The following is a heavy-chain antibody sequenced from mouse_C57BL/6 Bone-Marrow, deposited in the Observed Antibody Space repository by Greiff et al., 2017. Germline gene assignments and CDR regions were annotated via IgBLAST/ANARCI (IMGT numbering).Heavy chain of an antibody. J-gene: IGHJ3*01. D-gene: IGHD2-3*01. V-gene: IGHV1-82*01. Sequence: QVQLQQSGPELVKPGASVKLSCKASGYAFSSSWMNWVKQRPGKGLEWIGRIDPGDGDTNYNGKFKGKATLTVDKSSSTAYMQLSSLTSEDSAVYYCARRGDDGYPAWFAYWGQGTLVTVSA. CDR1: GYAFSSSW. CDR2: IDPGDGDT. CDR3: ARRGDDGYPAWFAY.